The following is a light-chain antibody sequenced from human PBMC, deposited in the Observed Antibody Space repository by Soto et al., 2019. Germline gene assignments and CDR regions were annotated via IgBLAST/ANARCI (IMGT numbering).Light chain of an antibody. CDR1: QSVNSY. J-gene: IGKJ1*01. Sequence: EIVLTQSPATLSLSPGERATLSCRASQSVNSYLAWYQQQPGQAPRPLIYNASNRATGVPARFSASGSGTDFTLTISSLEPEDFAVYFCQQRTIWPPTWTFGRGTKVEI. CDR3: QQRTIWPPTWT. V-gene: IGKV3-11*01. CDR2: NAS.